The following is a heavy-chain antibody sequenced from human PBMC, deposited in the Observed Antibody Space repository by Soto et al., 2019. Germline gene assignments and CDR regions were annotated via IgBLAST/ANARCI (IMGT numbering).Heavy chain of an antibody. CDR3: ARTIAAAGMDV. Sequence: QVQLQESGPGLVKPSETLSLTCTVSGGSISSYYWSWIRQPPGKGLEWIGYIYYSGSTNYNPSLKSXXTXSXXTSKNQFSLKLSSVTAADTAVYYCARTIAAAGMDVWGQGTTVTVSS. CDR1: GGSISSYY. V-gene: IGHV4-59*08. J-gene: IGHJ6*02. D-gene: IGHD6-13*01. CDR2: IYYSGST.